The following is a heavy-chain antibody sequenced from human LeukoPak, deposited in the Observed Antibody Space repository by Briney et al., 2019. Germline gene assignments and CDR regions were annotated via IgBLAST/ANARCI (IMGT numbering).Heavy chain of an antibody. CDR2: INPNSGGT. J-gene: IGHJ4*02. D-gene: IGHD6-19*01. CDR3: ARFGAVAGTHVLDY. CDR1: GYTFTSYY. V-gene: IGHV1-2*06. Sequence: ASVKVSCKASGYTFTSYYMHWVRQAPGQGLEWMGRINPNSGGTNYAQKFQGRVTMTRDTSISTAYMELSRLRSDDTAVYYCARFGAVAGTHVLDYWGQGTLVTVSS.